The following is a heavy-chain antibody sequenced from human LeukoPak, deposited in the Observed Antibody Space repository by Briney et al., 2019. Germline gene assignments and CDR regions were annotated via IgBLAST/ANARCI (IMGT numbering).Heavy chain of an antibody. CDR1: GFTFSSYA. J-gene: IGHJ4*02. CDR3: VSFYETY. CDR2: ISGSGGST. Sequence: QPGGSLRLSCAASGFTFSSYAMSWVRQAPGKGLEWVSAISGSGGSTYYADSVKGRFTISKDNAKNTVYLQMNNLRAEDTTVYYCVSFYETYWGRGTLVTVSS. V-gene: IGHV3-23*01. D-gene: IGHD2-2*01.